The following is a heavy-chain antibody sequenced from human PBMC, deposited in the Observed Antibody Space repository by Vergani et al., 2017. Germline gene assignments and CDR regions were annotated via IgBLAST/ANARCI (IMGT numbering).Heavy chain of an antibody. J-gene: IGHJ6*03. CDR2: ISSSGSTI. D-gene: IGHD2-2*02. CDR3: ARVVKVPAAIRRVYYYYYYMDV. V-gene: IGHV3-11*01. CDR1: GFTFSDYY. Sequence: QVQLVESGGGLVKPGGSLRLSCAASGFTFSDYYMSWIRQAPGKGLEWVSYISSSGSTIYYADSVKGLFTISRDNAKNSLYLQMNSLRAEDTAVYYCARVVKVPAAIRRVYYYYYYMDVWGKGTTVTVSS.